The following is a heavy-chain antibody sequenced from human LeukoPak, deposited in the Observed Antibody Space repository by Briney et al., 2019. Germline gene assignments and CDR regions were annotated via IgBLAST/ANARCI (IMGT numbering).Heavy chain of an antibody. CDR3: AKDRYSYAFEYSDS. D-gene: IGHD5-18*01. CDR1: GFTFSNYA. J-gene: IGHJ4*02. V-gene: IGHV3-30*18. Sequence: GGSLRLSCAASGFTFSNYAMNWVRQAPGKGLDWVAVISNDGSKKYYADSVKGRFTISRDNSKNTLSLQVSSLRTEDTAVYYCAKDRYSYAFEYSDSWGQGTLVTVSS. CDR2: ISNDGSKK.